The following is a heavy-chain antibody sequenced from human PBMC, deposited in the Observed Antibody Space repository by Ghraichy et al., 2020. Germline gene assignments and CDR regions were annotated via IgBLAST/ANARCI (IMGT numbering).Heavy chain of an antibody. D-gene: IGHD3-9*01. CDR3: ARGSPYDDVLTGYYFQPRAFDI. Sequence: SETLSLTCAVYGGSFSNRWWSWIRQPPGKGLEWIGEITHSGSTNYNPSLKSRVIMSVDTSKNQFSLKLSSVTAADTAVYYCARGSPYDDVLTGYYFQPRAFDIWGQGTMITVSS. CDR2: ITHSGST. V-gene: IGHV4-34*01. CDR1: GGSFSNRW. J-gene: IGHJ3*02.